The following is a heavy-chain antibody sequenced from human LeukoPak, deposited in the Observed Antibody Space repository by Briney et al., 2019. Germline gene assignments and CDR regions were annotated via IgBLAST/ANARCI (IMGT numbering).Heavy chain of an antibody. CDR1: GITFSSYA. CDR2: ISYDGSNK. D-gene: IGHD6-19*01. Sequence: GGSLRLSCASSGITFSSYAMNWVRQAPGKGLEWVAVISYDGSNKHYADSLKGRFTISRDNSKNTLYLQINSLRADDTAVYYCARGLSGWYHWYFDLWGRGTLVTVSS. J-gene: IGHJ2*01. V-gene: IGHV3-30-3*01. CDR3: ARGLSGWYHWYFDL.